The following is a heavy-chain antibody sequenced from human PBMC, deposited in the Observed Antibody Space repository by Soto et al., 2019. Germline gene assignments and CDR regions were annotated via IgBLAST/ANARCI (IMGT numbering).Heavy chain of an antibody. Sequence: QVQVVESGGGVVQPGRSLRLSCAASGFTFSTYGMHWVRQAPGKGLEWVAVIWYDGSKKYYADYVKGRFTISRDNSKNTLYLQMNSLRAEDTGVYYCARILDTAGMDVWGQGTTVIVSS. J-gene: IGHJ6*02. D-gene: IGHD5-18*01. CDR3: ARILDTAGMDV. CDR1: GFTFSTYG. V-gene: IGHV3-33*01. CDR2: IWYDGSKK.